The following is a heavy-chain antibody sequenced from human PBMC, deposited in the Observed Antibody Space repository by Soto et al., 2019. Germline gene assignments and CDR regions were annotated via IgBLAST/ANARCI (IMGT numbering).Heavy chain of an antibody. CDR3: AHGNHPYGSGSPWYFDY. CDR2: IYWNDDK. J-gene: IGHJ4*02. V-gene: IGHV2-5*01. D-gene: IGHD3-10*01. Sequence: GLDLEWLALIYWNDDKRYSPSLKSRLTITKDTSKNQVVLTMTNMDPVDTATYYCAHGNHPYGSGSPWYFDYWGQGTLVTVSS.